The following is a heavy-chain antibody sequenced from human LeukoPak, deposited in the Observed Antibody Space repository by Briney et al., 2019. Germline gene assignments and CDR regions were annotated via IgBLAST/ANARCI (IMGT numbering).Heavy chain of an antibody. J-gene: IGHJ4*02. V-gene: IGHV3-7*03. Sequence: GGSLRLSCAVSGFTFNYYSMSWVRQAPGKGLEWVATIKEDGSTKYYVDSVKGRFTISRDNAENSLSLHMNRLRAEDTAVYYCAKDVLDFWGQGTLVTVSS. CDR1: GFTFNYYS. CDR3: AKDVLDF. CDR2: IKEDGSTK.